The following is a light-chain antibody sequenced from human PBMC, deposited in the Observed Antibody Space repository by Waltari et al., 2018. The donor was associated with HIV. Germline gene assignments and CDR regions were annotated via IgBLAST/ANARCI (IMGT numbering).Light chain of an antibody. CDR3: QEYYSYPPA. Sequence: AIRMTQSPSSFSASTGDRVTITCRASQGINTYLAWYQQKPGKAPKLLIYAASTLQSGVPSRFSGSGSGTDFTLTISCRQSEDLSTYYCQEYYSYPPAFDQGTKVEIK. CDR2: AAS. J-gene: IGKJ1*01. CDR1: QGINTY. V-gene: IGKV1-8*01.